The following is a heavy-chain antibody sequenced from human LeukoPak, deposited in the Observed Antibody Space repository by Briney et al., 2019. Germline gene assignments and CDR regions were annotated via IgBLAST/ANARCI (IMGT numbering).Heavy chain of an antibody. CDR1: GFTFSSYS. J-gene: IGHJ6*02. Sequence: GGSLRLSCAASGFTFSSYSMNRVRQAPGKGLEWVSYISSSSSTIYYADSVKGRFTISIDNAKNSLYLQMNSLRAEDTAVYYCARSGYCSSTSCTDDYYYGMDVWGQGTTVTVSS. CDR3: ARSGYCSSTSCTDDYYYGMDV. V-gene: IGHV3-48*01. D-gene: IGHD2-2*01. CDR2: ISSSSSTI.